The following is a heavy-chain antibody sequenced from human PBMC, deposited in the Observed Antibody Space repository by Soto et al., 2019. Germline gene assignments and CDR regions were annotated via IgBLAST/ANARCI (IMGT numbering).Heavy chain of an antibody. CDR2: IGPAGDT. CDR3: VRSHHWNLEY. V-gene: IGHV3-13*01. D-gene: IGHD1-1*01. J-gene: IGHJ4*02. CDR1: GFIFTNYD. Sequence: EVQLVESGGGLVQPGRSLRLSCVASGFIFTNYDMHWVRQAPGKGLEWVSAIGPAGDTYYPDSVKGRFTISSENAKNSVYLQKNRLTAKNTAVSYCVRSHHWNLEYWRQGTLLNVSS.